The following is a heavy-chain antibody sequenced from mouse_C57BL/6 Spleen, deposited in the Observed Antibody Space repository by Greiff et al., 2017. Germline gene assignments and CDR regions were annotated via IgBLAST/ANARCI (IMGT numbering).Heavy chain of an antibody. V-gene: IGHV6-3*01. CDR1: GFTFSNYW. J-gene: IGHJ4*01. CDR2: IRLKSDNYAT. Sequence: DVMLVESGGGLVQPGGSMKLSCVASGFTFSNYWMNWVRQSPEKGLEWVAQIRLKSDNYATHYAESVKGRFTISRDDSKSSVYLQMNNLRAEDTGIYYCTALITTVPRYGDYAMDYWGQGTSVTVSS. CDR3: TALITTVPRYGDYAMDY. D-gene: IGHD1-1*01.